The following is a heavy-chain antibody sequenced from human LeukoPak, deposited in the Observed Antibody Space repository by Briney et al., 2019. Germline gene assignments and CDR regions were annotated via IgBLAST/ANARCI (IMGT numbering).Heavy chain of an antibody. CDR2: ISYDGSNK. V-gene: IGHV3-30*04. Sequence: PGRSLRLSCAASGFTLSSYAMHWVPQAPGKGLEGGAVISYDGSNKYYADSVKGRFTISRDNSKNTLYLQMNSLRAEDTSVYYCAKEHLGYCIGGSCPYYFDYWGEGTRVTVSS. J-gene: IGHJ4*02. CDR1: GFTLSSYA. CDR3: AKEHLGYCIGGSCPYYFDY. D-gene: IGHD2-15*01.